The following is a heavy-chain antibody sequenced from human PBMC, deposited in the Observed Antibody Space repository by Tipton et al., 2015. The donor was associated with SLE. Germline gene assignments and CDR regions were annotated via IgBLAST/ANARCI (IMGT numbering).Heavy chain of an antibody. D-gene: IGHD6-13*01. J-gene: IGHJ5*02. CDR3: ARQRLRYSSSWSPNWFDP. CDR1: GGSISSHY. V-gene: IGHV4-39*01. CDR2: IYYSGST. Sequence: TLSLTCTVSGGSISSHYWGWIRQPPGKGLEWIGTIYYSGSTYYNPSLKSRVTISVDTSKNQFSLRLNSVTAADTALYYCARQRLRYSSSWSPNWFDPWGQGTLVTVSS.